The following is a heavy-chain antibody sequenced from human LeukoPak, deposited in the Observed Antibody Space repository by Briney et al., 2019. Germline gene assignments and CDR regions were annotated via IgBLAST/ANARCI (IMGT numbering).Heavy chain of an antibody. D-gene: IGHD3-10*01. J-gene: IGHJ6*03. V-gene: IGHV3-23*01. CDR1: GFTFSSYA. CDR2: ISANGDTT. CDR3: AKEGVTMVRGVRYYMDV. Sequence: GGSLRLSCAASGFTFSSYAMSWVRQAPGKGLEGVSGISANGDTTKYADSVKGRFTISRDNSKNTLYLQMNSLRAEDTAVYYCAKEGVTMVRGVRYYMDVWGKGTTVTVSS.